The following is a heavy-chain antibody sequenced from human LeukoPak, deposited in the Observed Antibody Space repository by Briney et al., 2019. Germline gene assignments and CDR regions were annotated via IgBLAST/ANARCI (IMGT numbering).Heavy chain of an antibody. Sequence: PSETLSLTCAVSSASINSYYWSWIRQTPGKRLEWIAYMYFDGSSNYNPSLDGRVTIFLDTPKNQLSLKPTSVTPADTAVYYCARGQGFGEDWGQGTLVTVSS. D-gene: IGHD3-10*01. CDR1: SASINSYY. J-gene: IGHJ4*02. CDR3: ARGQGFGED. V-gene: IGHV4-59*01. CDR2: MYFDGSS.